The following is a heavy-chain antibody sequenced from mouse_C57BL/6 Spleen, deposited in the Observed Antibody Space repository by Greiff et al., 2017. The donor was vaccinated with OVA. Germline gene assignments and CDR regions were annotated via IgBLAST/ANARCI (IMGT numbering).Heavy chain of an antibody. Sequence: EVKLMESEGGLVQPGSSMKLSCTASGFTFSDYYMAWVRQVPEKGLEWVANINYDGSSTYYLDSLKSRFIISRDNAKNILYLQMSSLKSEDTATYYCARETGYGNYGFAYWGQGTLVTVSA. CDR1: GFTFSDYY. CDR3: ARETGYGNYGFAY. CDR2: INYDGSST. V-gene: IGHV5-16*01. J-gene: IGHJ3*01. D-gene: IGHD2-1*01.